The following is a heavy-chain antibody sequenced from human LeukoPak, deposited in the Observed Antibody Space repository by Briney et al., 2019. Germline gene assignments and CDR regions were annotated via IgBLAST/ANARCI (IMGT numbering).Heavy chain of an antibody. J-gene: IGHJ4*02. Sequence: SETLSLTCTVSGGSISNYYWSWIRQPPGKGLEWIGYIFHSGSTNYNPSLKSRVTISVDTSKNQFSLKLSSVTAADTAVYYCARRLGGTSTGFDYWGQGTLVTVSS. CDR3: ARRLGGTSTGFDY. D-gene: IGHD2-2*01. CDR1: GGSISNYY. CDR2: IFHSGST. V-gene: IGHV4-59*01.